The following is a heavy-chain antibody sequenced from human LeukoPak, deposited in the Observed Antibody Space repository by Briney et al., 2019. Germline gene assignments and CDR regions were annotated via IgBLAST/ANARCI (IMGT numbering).Heavy chain of an antibody. CDR2: IYHSGST. J-gene: IGHJ5*02. Sequence: SETLSLTCTVSGYSISSGYYWGWIRQPPGKGLEWIGSIYHSGSTYYNPSLKSRVTISVDTSKNQFSLKLSSVTAADSAVYYCASNYYDSSGYYYFQPWFDPWGQGTLVTVSP. CDR1: GYSISSGYY. D-gene: IGHD3-22*01. V-gene: IGHV4-38-2*02. CDR3: ASNYYDSSGYYYFQPWFDP.